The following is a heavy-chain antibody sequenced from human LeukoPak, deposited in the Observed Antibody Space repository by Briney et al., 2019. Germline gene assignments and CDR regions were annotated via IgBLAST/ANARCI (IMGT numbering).Heavy chain of an antibody. CDR1: GGSFSGYY. D-gene: IGHD6-19*01. CDR2: INHSGST. V-gene: IGHV4-34*01. Sequence: PSETLSLTCAVYGGSFSGYYWSWIRQPPGKGLEWIGEINHSGSTNYNPSLKSRVTISVDTSKNQFSLKLSSVTAADTAVYYCARDARGRAVAGNDYWGQGTLVTVSS. CDR3: ARDARGRAVAGNDY. J-gene: IGHJ4*02.